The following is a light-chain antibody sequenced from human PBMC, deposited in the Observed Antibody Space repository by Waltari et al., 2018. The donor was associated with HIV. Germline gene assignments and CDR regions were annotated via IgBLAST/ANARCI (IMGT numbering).Light chain of an antibody. CDR1: GTDFGFYNF. V-gene: IGLV2-14*03. CDR2: EVD. CDR3: ASYTANYTVL. Sequence: SDVTQPAPVSGFPGQSITISCSGAGTDFGFYNFLSWYQQQPGKVPKLLLYEVDIRASGVSSRFSGSKSGNTASLTISGLHVDDEGLYYCASYTANYTVLFGGGTTVTVL. J-gene: IGLJ2*01.